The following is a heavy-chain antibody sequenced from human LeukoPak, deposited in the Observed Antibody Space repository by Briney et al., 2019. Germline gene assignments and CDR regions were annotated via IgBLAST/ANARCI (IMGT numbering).Heavy chain of an antibody. Sequence: ASVKVSCKASGGTFSSYAISWVRQAPGQGLEWMGWINPNSGGTDYAQKFQGRVTMTRDTSISTAYMELSRLRSDDTAVYYCARDGGAYCGGDCYFADDYWGQGTLVTVSS. D-gene: IGHD2-21*02. V-gene: IGHV1-2*02. CDR2: INPNSGGT. J-gene: IGHJ4*02. CDR1: GGTFSSYA. CDR3: ARDGGAYCGGDCYFADDY.